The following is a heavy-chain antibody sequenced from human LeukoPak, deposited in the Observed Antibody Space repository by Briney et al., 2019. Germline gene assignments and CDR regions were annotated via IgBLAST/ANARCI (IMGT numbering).Heavy chain of an antibody. Sequence: GGSLRLSCAASGFTFSSYSMNWVRQAPGKGLEWVSSISSSSNYMYYADSVKGQFTISRDNAKNSLYLQMNSLRAEDTAVYYCARDPSSGWYLKGWFDPWGQGTLVTVSS. J-gene: IGHJ5*02. V-gene: IGHV3-21*01. D-gene: IGHD6-19*01. CDR3: ARDPSSGWYLKGWFDP. CDR1: GFTFSSYS. CDR2: ISSSSNYM.